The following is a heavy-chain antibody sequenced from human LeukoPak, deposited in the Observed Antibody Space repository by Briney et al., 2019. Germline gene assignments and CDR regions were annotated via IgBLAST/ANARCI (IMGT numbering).Heavy chain of an antibody. CDR3: ARGYRTGDWVSWFDP. CDR1: GFTFSSYD. Sequence: PGGSLRLSCAASGFTFSSYDMNWVRQAPGKGLEWVSYISSSGSNIYYADSVKGRFTISRDNAKNSLYLQMNSLRAEDTAVYYCARGYRTGDWVSWFDPWGQGTLVTVSS. J-gene: IGHJ5*02. V-gene: IGHV3-48*03. CDR2: ISSSGSNI. D-gene: IGHD1-14*01.